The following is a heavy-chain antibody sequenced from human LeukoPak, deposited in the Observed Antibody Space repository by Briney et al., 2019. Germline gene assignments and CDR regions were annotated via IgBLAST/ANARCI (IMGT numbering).Heavy chain of an antibody. V-gene: IGHV3-48*02. CDR1: TYTFSSYS. Sequence: PGGSLSLSCATSTYTFSSYSLNWVRQAPGKGLEWVSYSEYSGTTSYYADSVKGRFTVSRDNAKNSRYRRMSSLRYEDTAVYFCAKILGFTLDFWGQGTLVTVSS. CDR2: SEYSGTTS. D-gene: IGHD2-15*01. J-gene: IGHJ4*02. CDR3: AKILGFTLDF.